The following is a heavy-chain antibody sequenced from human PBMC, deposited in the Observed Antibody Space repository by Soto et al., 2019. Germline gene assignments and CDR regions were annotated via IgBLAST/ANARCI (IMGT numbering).Heavy chain of an antibody. CDR3: AKGFSRGLLWFGEPAGAFDI. CDR1: GFTFSSYA. V-gene: IGHV3-23*01. J-gene: IGHJ3*02. Sequence: PGGSLRLSCAASGFTFSSYAMSWVRQAPGKGLEWVSAISGSGGSTYYADSVKGRFTISRDNSKNTLYLQMNSLRAEDTAVYYWAKGFSRGLLWFGEPAGAFDIWGQGTMVTVSS. CDR2: ISGSGGST. D-gene: IGHD3-10*01.